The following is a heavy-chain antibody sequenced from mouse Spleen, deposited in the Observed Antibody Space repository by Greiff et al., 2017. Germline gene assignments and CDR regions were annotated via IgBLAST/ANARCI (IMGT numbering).Heavy chain of an antibody. CDR3: ARYSGYDGFAY. CDR1: GFTFTDYY. D-gene: IGHD2-2*01. J-gene: IGHJ3*01. V-gene: IGHV7-3*01. Sequence: EVKLMESGGGLVQPGGSLSLSCAASGFTFTDYYMSWVRQPPGKALEWLGFIRNKANGYTTEYSASVKGRFTISRDTSQSILYLQMNALRAEDSATYYCARYSGYDGFAYWGQGTLVTVSA. CDR2: IRNKANGYTT.